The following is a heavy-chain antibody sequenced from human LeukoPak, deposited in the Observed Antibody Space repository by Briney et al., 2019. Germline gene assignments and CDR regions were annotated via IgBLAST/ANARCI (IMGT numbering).Heavy chain of an antibody. CDR1: GGSISSYY. J-gene: IGHJ6*02. V-gene: IGHV4-59*01. CDR2: IYYSGST. CDR3: ARVGGTNYYYHGMDV. Sequence: SETLSLTCTVSGGSISSYYWSWIRQPPGKGLEWIGYIYYSGSTNYNPSLKSRVTISVDTSKNQFSLKLNSLTAADTAMYYCARVGGTNYYYHGMDVWGQGTTVTVSS.